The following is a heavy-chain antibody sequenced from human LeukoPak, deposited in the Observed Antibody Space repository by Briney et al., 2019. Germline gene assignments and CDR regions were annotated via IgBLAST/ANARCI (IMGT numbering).Heavy chain of an antibody. J-gene: IGHJ4*02. CDR2: ITNKATSYTT. CDR1: GFTFSDHY. V-gene: IGHV3-72*01. Sequence: GGSLRLSCAASGFTFSDHYMDWVRQAPGKGLEWVGRITNKATSYTTEYAASVKGRFTISRDDSENSLYLQMDSLKTEDSAVYYCTRCEQRYYDIWGQGTLVTVSS. CDR3: TRCEQRYYDI. D-gene: IGHD3-9*01.